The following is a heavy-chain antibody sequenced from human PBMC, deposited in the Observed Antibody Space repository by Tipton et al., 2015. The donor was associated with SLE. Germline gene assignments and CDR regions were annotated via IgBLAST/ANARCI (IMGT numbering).Heavy chain of an antibody. V-gene: IGHV4-59*12. CDR3: ARDTIFGTTDI. D-gene: IGHD3-3*01. J-gene: IGHJ3*02. CDR1: GGSISSYY. Sequence: TLSLTCTVSGGSISSYYWSWIRQPPGKGLEWIGYIYYSGSTNYNPSLKSRVTISVDTSKNQFSLKLSSVTAADTAVYYCARDTIFGTTDIWGQGTMVTVSS. CDR2: IYYSGST.